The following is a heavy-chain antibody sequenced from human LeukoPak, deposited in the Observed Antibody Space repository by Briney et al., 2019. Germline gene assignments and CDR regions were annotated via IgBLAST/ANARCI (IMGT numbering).Heavy chain of an antibody. CDR1: GFTFSSYS. CDR3: ARVSGYVEYYFDY. J-gene: IGHJ4*02. CDR2: ISSSSSYI. Sequence: GGSLRLSCAASGFTFSSYSMNWVRQAPGKGLEWVSSISSSSSYIYYADSVKGRFTISRDNAKNSLYLQMNSLRAEDTAVYYCARVSGYVEYYFDYWGQGTLVTVSS. D-gene: IGHD5-12*01. V-gene: IGHV3-21*01.